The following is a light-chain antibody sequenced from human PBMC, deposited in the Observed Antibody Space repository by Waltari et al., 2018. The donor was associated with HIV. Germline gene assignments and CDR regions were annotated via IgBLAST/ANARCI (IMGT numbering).Light chain of an antibody. V-gene: IGKV1-12*01. J-gene: IGKJ4*01. CDR3: QQANSFPHT. CDR1: RDITPA. Sequence: DIQMDQFPSNVSATVGDTVTITCRAVRDITPALAWYQCKPRKAPNLLIYDAIKLETGVPSRFGGSGSGTEFTLTIASLQPEDFATYYCQQANSFPHTFGGGTRVGMK. CDR2: DAI.